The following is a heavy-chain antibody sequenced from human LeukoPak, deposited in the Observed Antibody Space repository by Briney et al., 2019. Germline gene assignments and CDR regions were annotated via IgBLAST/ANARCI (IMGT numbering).Heavy chain of an antibody. Sequence: PGASLRLSCAASGLSISSNSMHWVRQGPGKGLVWVSRIFIDGGGTSYADSVKGRFTISRDNSKNTLYLEMNSLKPEDTAVYYCARDKFWSVGLRLGEFSAAYIFDFWGQGTLVTVSS. J-gene: IGHJ4*02. D-gene: IGHD3-16*02. CDR1: GLSISSNS. V-gene: IGHV3-74*01. CDR2: IFIDGGGT. CDR3: ARDKFWSVGLRLGEFSAAYIFDF.